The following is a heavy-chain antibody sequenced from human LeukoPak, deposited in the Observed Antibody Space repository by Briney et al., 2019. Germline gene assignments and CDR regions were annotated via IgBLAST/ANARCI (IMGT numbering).Heavy chain of an antibody. CDR1: GGSISSSSYY. J-gene: IGHJ4*02. V-gene: IGHV4-39*07. CDR3: ARDTFGLGFDY. Sequence: PSETLSLTCTVSGGSISSSSYYWAWIRQPPGKGLEWIGNIFYSGSTYYNPSLKSRVTISVDTSKNQFSLKLSSVTAADTAVYYCARDTFGLGFDYWGQGTLVTVSS. D-gene: IGHD3/OR15-3a*01. CDR2: IFYSGST.